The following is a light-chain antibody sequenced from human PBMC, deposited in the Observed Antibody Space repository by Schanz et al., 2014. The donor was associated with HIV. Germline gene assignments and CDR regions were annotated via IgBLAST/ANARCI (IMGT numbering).Light chain of an antibody. Sequence: QSVLTQPPSASGSPGQSVTISCTGTSSDVGDYNYVSWYQQHPGKAPKIMIFEVSKRPSGVPDRFSGSKSGNTASLTVSGLQAEDEADYYCSSYADGGTYVFGTGTKLTVL. CDR1: SSDVGDYNY. V-gene: IGLV2-8*01. CDR2: EVS. J-gene: IGLJ1*01. CDR3: SSYADGGTYV.